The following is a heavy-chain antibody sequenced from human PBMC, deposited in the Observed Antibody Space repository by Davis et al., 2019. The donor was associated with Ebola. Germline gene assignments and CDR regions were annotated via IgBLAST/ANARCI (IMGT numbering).Heavy chain of an antibody. Sequence: GESLKISCAASGFTFDDYAMHWVRQAPGKGLEWVSVIYSGGSTYYADSVKGRFTISRHNSKNTLYLQMNSLRAEDTAVYYCARGLYPDTAMGLDYWGQGTLVTVSS. CDR2: IYSGGST. J-gene: IGHJ4*02. CDR3: ARGLYPDTAMGLDY. CDR1: GFTFDDYA. D-gene: IGHD5-18*01. V-gene: IGHV3-53*04.